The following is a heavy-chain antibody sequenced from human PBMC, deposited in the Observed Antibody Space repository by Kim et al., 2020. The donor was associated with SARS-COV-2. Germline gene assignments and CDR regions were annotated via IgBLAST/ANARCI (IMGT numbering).Heavy chain of an antibody. CDR1: GFTFSSYA. V-gene: IGHV3-23*01. CDR3: AKDGGGSYLYYYYYMDV. Sequence: GGSLRLSCAASGFTFSSYAMSWVRQAPGKGLEWVSAISGSGGSTYYADSVKGRFTISRDNSKNTLYLQMNSLRAEDTAVYYCAKDGGGSYLYYYYYMDVWGKGTTVTVS. CDR2: ISGSGGST. J-gene: IGHJ6*03. D-gene: IGHD1-26*01.